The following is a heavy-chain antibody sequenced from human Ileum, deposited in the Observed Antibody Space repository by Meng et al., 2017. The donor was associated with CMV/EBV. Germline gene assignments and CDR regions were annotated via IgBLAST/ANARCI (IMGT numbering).Heavy chain of an antibody. CDR1: GFTSDDRA. J-gene: IGHJ4*02. D-gene: IGHD6-19*01. CDR2: VSDSGGRT. Sequence: GGSLRLSCAASGFTSDDRAMSWVRQAPGKGLEWVSSVSDSGGRTNYADSVKGRFTISRDNSKNTLYLQLNSLRVEDTALYYCVKDPGSRYYFDFWGQGTLVTVSS. CDR3: VKDPGSRYYFDF. V-gene: IGHV3-23*01.